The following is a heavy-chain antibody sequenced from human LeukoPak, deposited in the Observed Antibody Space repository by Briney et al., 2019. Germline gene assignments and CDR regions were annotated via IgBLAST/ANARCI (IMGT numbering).Heavy chain of an antibody. Sequence: GESLKISCKDSAYSFTSYWIGWVRQMPGKGLEWMGIMYPGDSDTRYSPSFQGQVTISADKSINTAYLQWSSLKASDTAIYYCARSNGVGATQYWGQGTLVTVSS. CDR3: ARSNGVGATQY. V-gene: IGHV5-51*01. J-gene: IGHJ4*02. CDR2: MYPGDSDT. D-gene: IGHD1-26*01. CDR1: AYSFTSYW.